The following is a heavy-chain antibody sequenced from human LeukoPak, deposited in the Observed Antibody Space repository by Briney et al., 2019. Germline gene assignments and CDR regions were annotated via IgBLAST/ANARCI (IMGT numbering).Heavy chain of an antibody. Sequence: SETLSLTCTVSGGSISSGSYYWSWIRQPAGKGLEWIGRIYTSGSTNYNPSLKSRVTISVDTSKNQFSLKLSSVTAADTAVYYCTRDPPEYSSSDPDYWGQGTLVTVSS. D-gene: IGHD6-6*01. V-gene: IGHV4-61*02. J-gene: IGHJ4*02. CDR3: TRDPPEYSSSDPDY. CDR1: GGSISSGSYY. CDR2: IYTSGST.